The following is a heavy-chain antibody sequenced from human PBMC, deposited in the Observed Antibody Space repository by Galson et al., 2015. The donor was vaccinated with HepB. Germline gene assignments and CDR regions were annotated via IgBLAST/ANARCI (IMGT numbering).Heavy chain of an antibody. D-gene: IGHD3-22*01. J-gene: IGHJ6*02. Sequence: SLRLSCAASGFTFSSYWMSWVRQAPGKGLEWVANIKQDGSEKYYVDSVKGRFTISRDNAKNSLYLQMNSLRAEDTAVYYCARVRVDSSGWYYYYGMDVWGQGTTVTVSS. CDR2: IKQDGSEK. CDR3: ARVRVDSSGWYYYYGMDV. V-gene: IGHV3-7*03. CDR1: GFTFSSYW.